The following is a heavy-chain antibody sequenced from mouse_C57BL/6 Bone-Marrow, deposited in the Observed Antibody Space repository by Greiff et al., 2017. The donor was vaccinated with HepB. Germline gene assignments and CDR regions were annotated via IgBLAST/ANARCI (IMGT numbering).Heavy chain of an antibody. CDR3: SIYYDYYGFAY. D-gene: IGHD2-4*01. J-gene: IGHJ3*01. V-gene: IGHV1-64*01. CDR2: IHPNSGST. Sequence: QVQLQQPGAELVKPGASVKLSCKASGYTFTSYWMHWVKQRPGKGLEWIGMIHPNSGSTNYNEKFKSKSTLTVDKSSSPAYMQLSSLTSEDSAVYYCSIYYDYYGFAYWGQGTLVTVSA. CDR1: GYTFTSYW.